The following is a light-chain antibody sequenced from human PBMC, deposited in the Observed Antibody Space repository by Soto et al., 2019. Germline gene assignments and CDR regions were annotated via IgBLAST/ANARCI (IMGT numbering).Light chain of an antibody. CDR2: DAS. Sequence: DIQVTHSPSSLSSSVVYRVTITCQASQDISNYLNWYQQKPGKAPKLLIYDASNLETGVPSRFSGSGSGTDFTFTISSLQPEDIATYYCQQYDNPLTFGGGTKVDIK. V-gene: IGKV1-33*01. J-gene: IGKJ4*01. CDR3: QQYDNPLT. CDR1: QDISNY.